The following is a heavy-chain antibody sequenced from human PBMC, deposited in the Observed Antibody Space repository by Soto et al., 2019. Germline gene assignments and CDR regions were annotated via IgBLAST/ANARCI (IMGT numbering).Heavy chain of an antibody. Sequence: ASVKVSCKASGYTFVNYGISWVRQAPGQGLEWMGWTTAYNGNSNYAQKFQNRVTMTTDSSTSTVYMELRSLRSDDTAVYYCARDWHYYDSSGYPRVYGMDVWGQGTTVTVSS. D-gene: IGHD3-22*01. CDR1: GYTFVNYG. CDR2: TTAYNGNS. J-gene: IGHJ6*02. V-gene: IGHV1-18*01. CDR3: ARDWHYYDSSGYPRVYGMDV.